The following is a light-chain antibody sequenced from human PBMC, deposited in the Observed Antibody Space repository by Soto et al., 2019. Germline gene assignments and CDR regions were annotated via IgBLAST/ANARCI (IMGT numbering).Light chain of an antibody. V-gene: IGLV1-40*01. CDR3: QSYDSSLSVV. J-gene: IGLJ2*01. CDR2: GNS. CDR1: SSNIGAGYD. Sequence: QSVLTQPPSVSGAPGQRVTISCTGSSSNIGAGYDVHWYQQLPGTAPKLLIYGNSNPPSGVPDRFSGSKSGTSAPLAITGLQAEDEADYYCQSYDSSLSVVFGGGTKLTVL.